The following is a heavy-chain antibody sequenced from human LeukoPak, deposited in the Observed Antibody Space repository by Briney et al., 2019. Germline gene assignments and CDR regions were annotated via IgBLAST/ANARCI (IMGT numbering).Heavy chain of an antibody. Sequence: ASVXXXXXAXGYTFTGYYXHWVRQAPGQGLEWMGRINPNSGGTNYAQKFQGRVTMTRDTSISTAYMELSRLRSDDTAVYYCARDAGRSLGYWGQGTLVTVSS. CDR2: INPNSGGT. J-gene: IGHJ4*02. CDR3: ARDAGRSLGY. D-gene: IGHD3-10*01. CDR1: GYTFTGYY. V-gene: IGHV1-2*06.